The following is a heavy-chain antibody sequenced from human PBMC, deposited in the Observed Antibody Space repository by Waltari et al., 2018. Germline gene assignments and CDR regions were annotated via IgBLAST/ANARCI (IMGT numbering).Heavy chain of an antibody. CDR2: FYSMGST. J-gene: IGHJ6*01. CDR3: VRFRDGLDV. V-gene: IGHV4-61*01. CDR1: GGSVSNTIDC. Sequence: QVQLQESGPGLVKPSETLSLTCSVSGGSVSNTIDCWNWIRQPPGKGLEWIGHFYSMGSTNYNPSLKSRLTISIDTSKNQCSLNLNSVTAADTAVYYCVRFRDGLDVWGQGTTVIVSS.